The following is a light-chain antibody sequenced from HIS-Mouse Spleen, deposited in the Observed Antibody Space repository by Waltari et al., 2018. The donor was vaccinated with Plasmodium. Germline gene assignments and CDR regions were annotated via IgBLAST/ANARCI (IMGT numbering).Light chain of an antibody. CDR3: QSADSSGTPNWV. CDR2: KDS. V-gene: IGLV3-25*03. Sequence: SYELTQPPSVSVSPGQTARITCSGDALPKQYAYWYQQKPGQAPVLVIDKDSERTSGIPERFSGSSSGTTVTLTISGVQAEDEADYYCQSADSSGTPNWVFGGGTKLTVL. J-gene: IGLJ3*02. CDR1: ALPKQY.